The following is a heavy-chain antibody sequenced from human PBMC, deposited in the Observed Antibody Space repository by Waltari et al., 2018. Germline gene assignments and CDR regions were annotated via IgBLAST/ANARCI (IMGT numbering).Heavy chain of an antibody. D-gene: IGHD3-9*01. CDR1: GVRFSNYW. V-gene: IGHV3-74*01. CDR3: ARDLDWVLFDS. CDR2: IKYDGSTR. J-gene: IGHJ4*02. Sequence: EVQLVESGGDLVQPGWSLRRSCAASGVRFSNYWLHWVRQAPGKGVGGVSRIKYDGSTRAYADSVKGRFTISRDNARNTLFLQMSGLRAEDTAVYYCARDLDWVLFDSWGQGTLVTVSS.